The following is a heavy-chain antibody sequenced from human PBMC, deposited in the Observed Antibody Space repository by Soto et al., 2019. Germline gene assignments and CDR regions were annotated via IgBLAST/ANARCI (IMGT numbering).Heavy chain of an antibody. CDR1: GYTFTSYA. CDR2: INAGNGNT. D-gene: IGHD6-19*01. V-gene: IGHV1-3*01. CDR3: ARRSSGWPFDY. J-gene: IGHJ4*02. Sequence: ASVKVSCKASGYTFTSYAMHWVRQAPGQRLEWMGRINAGNGNTKYSQKYQGRVTITRDTSASTAYMEMSSLRSEDTVVYYCARRSSGWPFDYWGQGTLVTVSS.